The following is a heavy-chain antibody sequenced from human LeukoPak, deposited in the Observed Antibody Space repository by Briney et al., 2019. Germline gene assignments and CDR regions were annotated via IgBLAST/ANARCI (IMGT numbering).Heavy chain of an antibody. CDR1: GFTFSSYW. D-gene: IGHD6-19*01. V-gene: IGHV3-48*04. CDR3: ASGRDILVAGPGGYFDY. Sequence: PGGSLRLSCAASGFTFSSYWMSWVRQAPGKGLEWVSYIGPGGGATFFADSVKGRFTISTDSAKNSLYLQMNSLTADDTAVYYCASGRDILVAGPGGYFDYWGQGTLVTVSS. CDR2: IGPGGGAT. J-gene: IGHJ4*02.